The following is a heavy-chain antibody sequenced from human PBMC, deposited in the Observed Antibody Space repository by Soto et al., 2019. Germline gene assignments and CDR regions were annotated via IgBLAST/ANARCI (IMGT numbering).Heavy chain of an antibody. CDR2: IIPIFGTA. CDR1: GGTFSSYA. D-gene: IGHD6-19*01. Sequence: ASVKVSCKASGGTFSSYAISWVRQAPGQGLEWMGGIIPIFGTANYAQKFQGRVTITADESTSTAYMELSSLRSEDTAVYYCAREQGGGPMAVAYYYYYGMDVWGQGTTVTVSS. J-gene: IGHJ6*02. V-gene: IGHV1-69*13. CDR3: AREQGGGPMAVAYYYYYGMDV.